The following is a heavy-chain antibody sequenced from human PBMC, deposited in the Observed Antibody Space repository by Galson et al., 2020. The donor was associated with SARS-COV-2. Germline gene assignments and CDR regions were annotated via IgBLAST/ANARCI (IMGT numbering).Heavy chain of an antibody. D-gene: IGHD2-15*01. V-gene: IGHV5-51*01. CDR2: IYPGDSDT. J-gene: IGHJ4*02. Sequence: GESLKISCKGSGYSFTSYWIGWVRQMPGKGLEWMGIIYPGDSDTRYSPSFQGQVTISADKSISTAYLQWSSLKASDTAMYYCARQRSCSGGSCYRPLYYFDYWGQGTLVTVSS. CDR3: ARQRSCSGGSCYRPLYYFDY. CDR1: GYSFTSYW.